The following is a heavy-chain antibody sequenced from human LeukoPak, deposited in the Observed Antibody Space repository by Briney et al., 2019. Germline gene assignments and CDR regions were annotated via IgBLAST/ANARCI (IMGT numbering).Heavy chain of an antibody. CDR2: IYSTGNT. J-gene: IGHJ4*02. CDR1: GFTVSSDF. Sequence: GESLRLSCAASGFTVSSDFVSWVRQAPGKGLEWISVIYSTGNTFYADSVKGRFTISRDNSKNTVSLQMNSLRAEDTAVYYCARDVNYDHHYWGQETLVTVSS. V-gene: IGHV3-66*01. CDR3: ARDVNYDHHY. D-gene: IGHD1-7*01.